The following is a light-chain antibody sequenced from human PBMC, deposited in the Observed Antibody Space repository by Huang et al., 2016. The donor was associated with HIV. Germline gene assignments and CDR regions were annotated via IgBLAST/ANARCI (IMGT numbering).Light chain of an antibody. Sequence: IVMTQSPATLSVSPGERVTLSCRANRSVSTNLAWYQQRPGQAPRLLIYGSSTRAPGVPARFSGSGSGTDFSLTINRLQSEDFARYYCHQYNNWLLSFGGGTRVDI. CDR3: HQYNNWLLS. J-gene: IGKJ4*01. CDR2: GSS. CDR1: RSVSTN. V-gene: IGKV3-15*01.